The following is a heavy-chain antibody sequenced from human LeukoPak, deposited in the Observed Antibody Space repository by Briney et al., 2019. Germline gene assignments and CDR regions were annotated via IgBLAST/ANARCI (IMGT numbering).Heavy chain of an antibody. J-gene: IGHJ4*02. Sequence: SVKVSCKASGGTFSSYAISWVRQAPGQGLEWMGRIIPILGIANYAQKFQGRVTITADKSTSTAYMELSSLRSEDTAVYYCARGGRDPYSSSSGHFDYWGQGTLVTVSS. V-gene: IGHV1-69*04. CDR3: ARGGRDPYSSSSGHFDY. CDR2: IIPILGIA. CDR1: GGTFSSYA. D-gene: IGHD6-6*01.